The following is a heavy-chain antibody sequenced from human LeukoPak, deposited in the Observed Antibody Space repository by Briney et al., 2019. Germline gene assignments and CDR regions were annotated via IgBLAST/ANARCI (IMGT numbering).Heavy chain of an antibody. V-gene: IGHV3-7*01. Sequence: PGGSLRLSCAGSGFTFWRYWMSWVRQAPGKGLEWVASINQGGSRLHYLDSVTGRFIVSRDDAQNSLFLQMTRLRVDDTAVYYCARLKDDVTKLDYWGQGTLVSVSS. J-gene: IGHJ4*02. CDR3: ARLKDDVTKLDY. D-gene: IGHD2-8*01. CDR2: INQGGSRL. CDR1: GFTFWRYW.